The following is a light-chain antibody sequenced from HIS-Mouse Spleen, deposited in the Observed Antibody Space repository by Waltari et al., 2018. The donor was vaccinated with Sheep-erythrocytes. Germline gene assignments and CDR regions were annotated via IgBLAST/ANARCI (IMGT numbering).Light chain of an antibody. CDR3: YSTDSSGNHSV. CDR2: EDS. CDR1: ALPKQY. V-gene: IGLV3-10*01. Sequence: SYELTPPPSVSVSPGQPARLTCSGDALPKQYAYWYQQKSGQAPVLVIYEDSKRPSGIPERFSGSSSGTMATLTISGAQVEDEADYYCYSTDSSGNHSVFGGGTKLTVL. J-gene: IGLJ2*01.